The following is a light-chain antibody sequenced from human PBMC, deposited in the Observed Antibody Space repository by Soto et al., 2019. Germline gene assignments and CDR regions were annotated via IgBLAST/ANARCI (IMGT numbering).Light chain of an antibody. J-gene: IGKJ1*01. CDR1: QSLVYSDGIAY. V-gene: IGKV2-30*01. Sequence: DVVMTQSPLSLPVTLGQPASISCRSSQSLVYSDGIAYLNWFHQRPGQSPRRLIYRASNRDSGVPDSCRGSGSGPDFPLKISRVEAEDVGVYYCMHGTHWPPTFRPGTKVEIK. CDR3: MHGTHWPPT. CDR2: RAS.